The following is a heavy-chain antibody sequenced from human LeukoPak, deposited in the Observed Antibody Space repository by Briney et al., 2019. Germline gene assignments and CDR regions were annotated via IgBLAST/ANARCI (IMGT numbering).Heavy chain of an antibody. Sequence: PERSLRLSCAASGFTFRHYAVHWVRQAPGRGLEWVAVLSFDGAHKYYAESVKGRFTISRDNSNSTLFLQMDSLRIEDTALYYCVRARAGGLDYWGQGTLVTVSS. CDR2: LSFDGAHK. CDR1: GFTFRHYA. V-gene: IGHV3-30*04. CDR3: VRARAGGLDY. J-gene: IGHJ4*02. D-gene: IGHD3-16*01.